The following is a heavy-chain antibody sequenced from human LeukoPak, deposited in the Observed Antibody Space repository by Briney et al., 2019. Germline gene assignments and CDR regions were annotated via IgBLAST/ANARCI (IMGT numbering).Heavy chain of an antibody. V-gene: IGHV5-51*01. D-gene: IGHD2-15*01. CDR1: GYSFTTYW. J-gene: IGHJ4*02. CDR2: IYPGDSDT. Sequence: GASLKISCRVSGYSFTTYWIAWVRQMPGKGLEWMGIIYPGDSDTRYSPSFQGQVTISADKSISTAYLQWSSLKASDTAMYYCARQKGGYCSGGSCYGLIYFDYWGQGTLVTVSS. CDR3: ARQKGGYCSGGSCYGLIYFDY.